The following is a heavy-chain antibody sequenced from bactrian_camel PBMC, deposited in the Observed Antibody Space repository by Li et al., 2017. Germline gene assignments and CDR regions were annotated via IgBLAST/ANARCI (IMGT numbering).Heavy chain of an antibody. Sequence: VQLVESGGDSVQAGGSLRLSCTSDSLTYSSNCMAWFRQVPGKEREGVAAIYGGITTYYDDSVKGRFTISQDNAKPMLYLQMNALKPEDTAMYYCAADLVTGGNWRSIDHWSYWGQGTQVTV. CDR2: IYGGITT. CDR3: AADLVTGGNWRSIDHWSY. D-gene: IGHD7*01. V-gene: IGHV3S55*01. CDR1: SLTYSSNC. J-gene: IGHJ4*01.